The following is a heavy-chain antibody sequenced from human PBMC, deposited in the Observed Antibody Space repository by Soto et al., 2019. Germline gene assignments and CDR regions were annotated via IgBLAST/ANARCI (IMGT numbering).Heavy chain of an antibody. J-gene: IGHJ6*02. CDR2: IWYDGINK. CDR1: GFTFSTSG. V-gene: IGHV3-33*01. Sequence: QVQLVESGGGVVQPGRSLRLSCAASGFTFSTSGMNWVRQAPGKGLEWVAVIWYDGINKYYADSVKGRFTISRDNSKNTLYLQMNSLRAEDTAVYYCARDLTIAAGGPNYYYLMDVWGQGTTVTVSS. CDR3: ARDLTIAAGGPNYYYLMDV. D-gene: IGHD6-13*01.